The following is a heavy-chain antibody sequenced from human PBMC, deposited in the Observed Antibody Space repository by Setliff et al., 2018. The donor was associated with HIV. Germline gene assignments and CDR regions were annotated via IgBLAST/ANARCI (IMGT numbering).Heavy chain of an antibody. V-gene: IGHV4-39*02. CDR1: GGTISSSDYY. Sequence: PSETLSLTCTVSGGTISSSDYYWGWIRQPPGKGLEWIGSIYYSGTTYYNPSLKSRVTISVDTSKNLFSLKLTTVTAADAAVYYCTRDTGYILSGYRPHWYFDLWGRGTLVTVSS. J-gene: IGHJ2*01. CDR2: IYYSGTT. D-gene: IGHD3-9*01. CDR3: TRDTGYILSGYRPHWYFDL.